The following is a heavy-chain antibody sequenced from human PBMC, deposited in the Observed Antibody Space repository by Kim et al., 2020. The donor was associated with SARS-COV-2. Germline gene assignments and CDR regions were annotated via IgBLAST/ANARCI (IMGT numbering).Heavy chain of an antibody. J-gene: IGHJ4*02. CDR3: ARSRYDFWSGETPTFDY. CDR2: IYPGDSDT. D-gene: IGHD3-3*01. CDR1: GYSFTSYW. V-gene: IGHV5-51*01. Sequence: GESLKISCKGSGYSFTSYWIGWVRQMPGKGLEWMGIIYPGDSDTRYSPSFQGQVTISADKSISTAYLQWSSLKASDTAMYYCARSRYDFWSGETPTFDYWGQGTLVTVSS.